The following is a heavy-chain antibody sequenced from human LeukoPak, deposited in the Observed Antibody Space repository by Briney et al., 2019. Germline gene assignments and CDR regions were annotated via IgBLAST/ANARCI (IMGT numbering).Heavy chain of an antibody. J-gene: IGHJ4*02. CDR1: GGSISSSSYY. CDR3: ARDRARSLGGSWYY. Sequence: SETLSLTCTVSGGSISSSSYYWGRIRQPPGKGLEWIGSIYYSGSTYYNPSLKSRVTISVDTSKNQFSLKLSSVTAADTAVYYCARDRARSLGGSWYYWGQGTLVTVSS. V-gene: IGHV4-39*07. D-gene: IGHD6-13*01. CDR2: IYYSGST.